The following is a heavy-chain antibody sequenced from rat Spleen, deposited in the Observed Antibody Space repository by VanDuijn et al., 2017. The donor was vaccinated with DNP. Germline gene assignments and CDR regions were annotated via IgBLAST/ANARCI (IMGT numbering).Heavy chain of an antibody. CDR2: IWNTGGT. J-gene: IGHJ2*01. Sequence: QVQLKESGPGLVKPSQTLSLTCTVDGFSLTDYNVHWVRQPPGKGLEWMGEIWNTGGTRYSSVLKSRLSISRDTSKSQVFLKMNSLQTEDTATYYCARVYPGIGDYWGQGVMVTVSS. D-gene: IGHD1-4*01. CDR3: ARVYPGIGDY. CDR1: GFSLTDYN. V-gene: IGHV2-41*01.